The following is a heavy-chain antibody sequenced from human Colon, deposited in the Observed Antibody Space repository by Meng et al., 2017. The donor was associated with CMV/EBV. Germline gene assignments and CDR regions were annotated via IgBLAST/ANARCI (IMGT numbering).Heavy chain of an antibody. V-gene: IGHV3-11*01. CDR1: GFTFSDYY. Sequence: GGSLRLSCAASGFTFSDYYMTWIHQAPEKGLEWVSYISRSGSTIYYADSMKGRFTISRDNAKNSLYLHMNSLRAEDTAVYYCARGKAYDVWSGYYTTNYHGMDVWGQGTTVTVSS. CDR2: ISRSGSTI. CDR3: ARGKAYDVWSGYYTTNYHGMDV. D-gene: IGHD3-3*01. J-gene: IGHJ6*02.